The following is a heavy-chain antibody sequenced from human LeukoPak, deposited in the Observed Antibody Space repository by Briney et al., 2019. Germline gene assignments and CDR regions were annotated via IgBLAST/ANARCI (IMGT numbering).Heavy chain of an antibody. CDR2: INSDGSST. CDR3: AGFRREDPPH. D-gene: IGHD3-10*01. Sequence: GGSLRLSCAASGFTFSNYWMQWVRQAPGKGLVWVSHINSDGSSTSYADSVKGRFTISRDHAKNTLYLQMNSLRAEDTAVYYCAGFRREDPPHWGQGTLVTVSS. V-gene: IGHV3-74*01. J-gene: IGHJ4*02. CDR1: GFTFSNYW.